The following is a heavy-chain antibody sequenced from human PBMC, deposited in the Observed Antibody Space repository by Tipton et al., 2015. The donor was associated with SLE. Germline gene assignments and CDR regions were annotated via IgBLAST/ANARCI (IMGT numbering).Heavy chain of an antibody. V-gene: IGHV4-30-2*01. D-gene: IGHD2-2*02. CDR2: IYHSGST. Sequence: TLSLTCAVSGGSISSGGYSWSWIRQPPGKGLEWIGYIYHSGSTYYNPSLKSRVTISVDRSKNQFSLKLSSVTAADTAVYYCARGPLYCSSTSCYTRRAFDIWGQGTMVTVSS. CDR1: GGSISSGGYS. CDR3: ARGPLYCSSTSCYTRRAFDI. J-gene: IGHJ3*02.